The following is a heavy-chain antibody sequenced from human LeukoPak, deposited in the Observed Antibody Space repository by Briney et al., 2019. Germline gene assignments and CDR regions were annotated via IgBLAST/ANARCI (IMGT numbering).Heavy chain of an antibody. CDR1: GFTFSGAW. D-gene: IGHD3-10*01. CDR2: INNDGTTT. Sequence: PGGSPRLSCAASGFTFSGAWLHWVRQAPGKGLVWVSRINNDGTTTKYADSVKGRFTISRDNAKNTLYLQMNSLRAEDTAVYYCARVSGPGMNEYFHLWGQGTLVTVSS. V-gene: IGHV3-74*01. J-gene: IGHJ1*01. CDR3: ARVSGPGMNEYFHL.